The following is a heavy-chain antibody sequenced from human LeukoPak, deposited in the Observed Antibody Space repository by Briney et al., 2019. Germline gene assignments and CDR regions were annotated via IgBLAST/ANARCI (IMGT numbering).Heavy chain of an antibody. Sequence: GGSLRLSCAAPGFTFDDYAMHWVRQAPGKGLEWVSLISGDGGGTFYADSVKGRFTISRDNSRNSLYLQMNSLRTEDTAFYYCAKDLNGVVGASIDWGQGTLVTVSS. D-gene: IGHD1-26*01. V-gene: IGHV3-43*02. CDR2: ISGDGGGT. CDR1: GFTFDDYA. CDR3: AKDLNGVVGASID. J-gene: IGHJ4*02.